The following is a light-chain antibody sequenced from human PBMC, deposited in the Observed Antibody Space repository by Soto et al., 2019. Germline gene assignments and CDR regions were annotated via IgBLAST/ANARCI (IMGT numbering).Light chain of an antibody. Sequence: DIQMTQTPSTLSASVGDRVTITCRASQSISSWLAWYQQKPGKDPKLLIYAASSLQSGVPSRFSGSGSATDFTLTISSLQPEDFATYYWQHSYSTPTFGPGTKVDIK. CDR2: AAS. CDR1: QSISSW. V-gene: IGKV1-39*01. J-gene: IGKJ3*01. CDR3: QHSYSTPT.